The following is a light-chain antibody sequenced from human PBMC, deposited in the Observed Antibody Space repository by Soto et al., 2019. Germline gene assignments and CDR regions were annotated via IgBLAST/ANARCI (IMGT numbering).Light chain of an antibody. V-gene: IGLV2-8*01. CDR1: STDVGTYSY. CDR3: CSFAGSNNLEV. J-gene: IGLJ1*01. Sequence: QSALTQPPSASGSPGQSVTISCTGTSTDVGTYSYVSWYQHHPGKAPKLIIYEVSKRPSGVPDRFSGSKSGNAASLTVSGLQADDEADYYCCSFAGSNNLEVFGTGTKLTVL. CDR2: EVS.